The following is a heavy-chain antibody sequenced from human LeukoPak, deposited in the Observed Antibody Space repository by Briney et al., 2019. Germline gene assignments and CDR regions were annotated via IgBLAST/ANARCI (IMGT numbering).Heavy chain of an antibody. V-gene: IGHV3-30*18. CDR1: GFTFNTYA. J-gene: IGHJ3*02. CDR3: AKECLAMVRTLDAFDI. D-gene: IGHD2-21*01. Sequence: GGSLRLSCAASGFTFNTYAMHWVRQAPGKGLEWVAFISDDVAHTYYAASVKGRFTISRDNSKNTHYLQMNSLRAEDTALYYCAKECLAMVRTLDAFDIWGQGTMVTVSS. CDR2: ISDDVAHT.